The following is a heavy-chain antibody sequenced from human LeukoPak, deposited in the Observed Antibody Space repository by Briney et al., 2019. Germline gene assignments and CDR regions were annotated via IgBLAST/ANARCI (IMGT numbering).Heavy chain of an antibody. CDR2: IYSGGST. J-gene: IGHJ6*02. D-gene: IGHD3-3*01. CDR3: ARSPFTPRYYDFWSGYKSYYYGMDV. V-gene: IGHV3-66*01. Sequence: GGSLRLSCAASGFSVSSNYMSWVRQAPGKGLEWVSVIYSGGSTYYADSVKGRFTISRDNAKNSLYLQMNSLRAEDTAVYYCARSPFTPRYYDFWSGYKSYYYGMDVWGQGTTVTVSS. CDR1: GFSVSSNY.